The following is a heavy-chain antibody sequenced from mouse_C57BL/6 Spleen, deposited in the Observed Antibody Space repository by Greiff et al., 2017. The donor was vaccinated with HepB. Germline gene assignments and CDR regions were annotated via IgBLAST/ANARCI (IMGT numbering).Heavy chain of an antibody. CDR1: GYTFTSYW. CDR2: IDPSDSYT. CDR3: ARCGWGDLAWFAY. D-gene: IGHD3-3*01. J-gene: IGHJ3*01. Sequence: QVQLQQPGAELVRPGTSVKLSCTASGYTFTSYWMHWVQQRPGQGLEWIGVIDPSDSYTNYNQKFKGKATLTVDTSSSTAYMQLSSLTAEDSAVYYCARCGWGDLAWFAYWGQGTLVTVSA. V-gene: IGHV1-59*01.